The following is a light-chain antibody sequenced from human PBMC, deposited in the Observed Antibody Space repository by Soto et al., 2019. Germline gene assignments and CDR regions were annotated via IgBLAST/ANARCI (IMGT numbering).Light chain of an antibody. Sequence: DIQMTQSPSSLSASVGDRVTITCRASQVISNYLAWYQQKPGKAPKLLIYAASTLQSGVPFRFSGSGSGTDITLTISSLQPEDVATYYCQKYNSAPWTFGQGTKVEIK. J-gene: IGKJ1*01. CDR1: QVISNY. CDR2: AAS. V-gene: IGKV1-27*01. CDR3: QKYNSAPWT.